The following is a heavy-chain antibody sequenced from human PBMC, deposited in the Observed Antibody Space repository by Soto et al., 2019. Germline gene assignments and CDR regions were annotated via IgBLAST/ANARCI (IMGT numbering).Heavy chain of an antibody. CDR3: ARGWGHSYDPPGY. V-gene: IGHV1-8*01. CDR1: GYTFTSYD. J-gene: IGHJ4*02. Sequence: QVQLVQSGAEVKKPGASVKVSCKASGYTFTSYDLNWVRPGTGQGLEWKGWMNPNSGNTGYAQKFQSRVTITSNTSISRAYMELSSLRSEDAAVYYCARGWGHSYDPPGYWGQGTLVTVSS. CDR2: MNPNSGNT. D-gene: IGHD5-18*01.